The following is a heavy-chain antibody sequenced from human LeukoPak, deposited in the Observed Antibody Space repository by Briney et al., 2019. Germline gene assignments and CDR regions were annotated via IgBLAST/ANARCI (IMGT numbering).Heavy chain of an antibody. D-gene: IGHD3-22*01. CDR3: ARDRDYYDSSGYSS. Sequence: GRSLRLSCAASGFTFSSYGMHWVRQAPGKGLEWVAVIWYDGSNKYYADSVKGRFTISRDNSKSTLYLQMNSLRAEDTAVYYCARDRDYYDSSGYSSWGQGTLVTVSS. J-gene: IGHJ5*02. V-gene: IGHV3-33*01. CDR2: IWYDGSNK. CDR1: GFTFSSYG.